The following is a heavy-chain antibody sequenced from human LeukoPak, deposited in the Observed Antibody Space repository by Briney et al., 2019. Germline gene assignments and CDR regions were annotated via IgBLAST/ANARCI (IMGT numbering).Heavy chain of an antibody. Sequence: GGSLRLSCAASGFTVSSNYMSWVRQAPGKGLEWVSVIYSGGSTYYEDSVKGRFTISRDNSKNTLYLQMNSLRAEDTAVYYCARDWFDSGWYLDHWGQGALVTVSS. V-gene: IGHV3-53*01. CDR2: IYSGGST. J-gene: IGHJ4*02. CDR3: ARDWFDSGWYLDH. D-gene: IGHD6-19*01. CDR1: GFTVSSNY.